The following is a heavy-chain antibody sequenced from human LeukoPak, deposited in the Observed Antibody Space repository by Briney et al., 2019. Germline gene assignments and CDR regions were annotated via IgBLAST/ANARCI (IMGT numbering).Heavy chain of an antibody. CDR3: ARAVTTLDPFDY. V-gene: IGHV3-21*01. D-gene: IGHD4-17*01. J-gene: IGHJ4*02. Sequence: PGGSLSLSCAASGFTFSSYSMNWVRQAPGKGLEWVSSISSSSSYIYYADSVKGRFTISRDNAKNSLYLQMNSLRAEDTAVYYCARAVTTLDPFDYWGQGTLVTVSS. CDR1: GFTFSSYS. CDR2: ISSSSSYI.